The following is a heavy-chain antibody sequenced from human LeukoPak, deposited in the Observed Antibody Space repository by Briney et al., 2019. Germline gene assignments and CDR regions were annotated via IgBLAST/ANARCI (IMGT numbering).Heavy chain of an antibody. J-gene: IGHJ6*03. D-gene: IGHD6-13*01. CDR1: GYTFTSNY. Sequence: ASVKVSCKAFGYTFTSNYMHWVRQAPGQGLEWMGLINPSGGSTSFAQKFQGRVTMTRDTSTSTVYMELSSLRSEDTAVYYCARDNISAAASHRMDVWGKGTTVTISS. CDR2: INPSGGST. CDR3: ARDNISAAASHRMDV. V-gene: IGHV1-46*01.